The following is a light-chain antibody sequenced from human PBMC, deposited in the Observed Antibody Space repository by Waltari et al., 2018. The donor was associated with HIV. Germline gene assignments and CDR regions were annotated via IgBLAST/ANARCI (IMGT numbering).Light chain of an antibody. Sequence: QSVSTQPPSVSAAPGQKVTIPCSGSSSNIGHDYVSWYQHVPGAAPRLLIYDNNKRPAGIPDRFSGSKSGASATLDITGLQTGDEADYYCGTWDPRLSAGVFGGGTKLTVL. CDR2: DNN. CDR3: GTWDPRLSAGV. CDR1: SSNIGHDY. J-gene: IGLJ3*02. V-gene: IGLV1-51*01.